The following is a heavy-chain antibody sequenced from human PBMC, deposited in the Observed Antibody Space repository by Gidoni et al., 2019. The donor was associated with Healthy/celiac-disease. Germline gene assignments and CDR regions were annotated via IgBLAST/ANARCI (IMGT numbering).Heavy chain of an antibody. D-gene: IGHD3-3*01. V-gene: IGHV4-34*01. Sequence: QVQLQQWGAGLLKPSETLSLTRAVYVGSFSGYYRSLIRQPPGKGLEWIGEINHSGSTNYNPSLKSRVTISVDTSKNQFSLKLSSVTAADTAVYYCAVVYYDFWSGYYEPYYYYGMDVWGQGTTVTVSS. CDR3: AVVYYDFWSGYYEPYYYYGMDV. CDR1: VGSFSGYY. J-gene: IGHJ6*02. CDR2: INHSGST.